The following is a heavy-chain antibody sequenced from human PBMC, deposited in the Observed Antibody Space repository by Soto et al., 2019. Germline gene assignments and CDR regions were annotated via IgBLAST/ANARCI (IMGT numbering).Heavy chain of an antibody. CDR3: AAGPRGSGSYYYYGMDV. D-gene: IGHD1-26*01. Sequence: GASVKVSCKASGFTFTSSAVQWVRQARGQRLEWIGWIVVGSGNTNYAQKFQERVTITRDMSTSTAYMELSSLRSEDTAVYYCAAGPRGSGSYYYYGMDVWGQGTTVTVSS. J-gene: IGHJ6*02. V-gene: IGHV1-58*01. CDR1: GFTFTSSA. CDR2: IVVGSGNT.